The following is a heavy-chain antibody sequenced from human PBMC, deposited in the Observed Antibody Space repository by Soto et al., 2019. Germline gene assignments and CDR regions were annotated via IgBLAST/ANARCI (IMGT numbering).Heavy chain of an antibody. CDR1: GCTFSSYA. Sequence: GASVKVSCKASGCTFSSYAISCVRQAPGQVLEWMGGIIPIFGTANYAQKFQGRVTITADESTSTAYMELSSLRSEDTAVYYCARVGIAAADYYYYYGMDVWGQGTTVTVSS. V-gene: IGHV1-69*13. J-gene: IGHJ6*02. CDR2: IIPIFGTA. D-gene: IGHD6-13*01. CDR3: ARVGIAAADYYYYYGMDV.